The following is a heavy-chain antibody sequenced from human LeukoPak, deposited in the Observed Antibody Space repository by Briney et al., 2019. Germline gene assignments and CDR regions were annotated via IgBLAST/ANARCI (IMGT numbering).Heavy chain of an antibody. CDR2: MYHSGST. CDR3: ARVRHSRSWTLFDY. D-gene: IGHD6-13*01. J-gene: IGHJ4*02. CDR1: GYSISISYY. Sequence: PSETLSLTCAVSGYSISISYYWGWIRQPPGKGLEWIGRMYHSGSTYYNSSLKSRVTISVDTSKNQFSLKLSSLTAADTAVYYCARVRHSRSWTLFDYWGQGTLVTVSS. V-gene: IGHV4-38-2*01.